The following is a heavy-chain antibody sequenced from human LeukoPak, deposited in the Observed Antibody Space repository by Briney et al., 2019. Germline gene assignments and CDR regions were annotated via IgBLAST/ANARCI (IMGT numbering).Heavy chain of an antibody. Sequence: GSSVKVSCKASGGTFSSYAISWVRQAPGQGLEWMGWISAYNGNTNYAQKLQGRVTMTTDTSTSTAYMELRSLRSDDTAVYYCARAPCDSSSWTCGYYYYYMDVWGKGTTVTVSS. CDR3: ARAPCDSSSWTCGYYYYYMDV. CDR1: GGTFSSYA. V-gene: IGHV1-18*01. D-gene: IGHD6-13*01. CDR2: ISAYNGNT. J-gene: IGHJ6*03.